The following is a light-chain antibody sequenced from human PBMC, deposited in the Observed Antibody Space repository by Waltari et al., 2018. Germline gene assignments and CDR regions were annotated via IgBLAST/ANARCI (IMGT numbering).Light chain of an antibody. V-gene: IGLV2-11*01. J-gene: IGLJ2*01. Sequence: QSALTQPRSVSGSPGQSGTFSCTGTSSYVGSYTYVSWDQVHPGKGPKLILYDVDKRPSGVPDRFSGSKAGNTASLTISGLQTEDEADYYCCSYAGRYTSVFGGGTKVTVL. CDR1: SSYVGSYTY. CDR3: CSYAGRYTSV. CDR2: DVD.